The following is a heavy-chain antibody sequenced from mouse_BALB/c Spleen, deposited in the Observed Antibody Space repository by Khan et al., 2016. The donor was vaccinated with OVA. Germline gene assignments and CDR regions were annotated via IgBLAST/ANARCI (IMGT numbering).Heavy chain of an antibody. CDR3: SRTARIKY. CDR1: GYSITSSYG. V-gene: IGHV3-1*02. J-gene: IGHJ2*01. D-gene: IGHD1-2*01. CDR2: IPYSGST. Sequence: VQLQESGPGLVKPSQSLSLTCTATGYSITSSYGCNWNRQSPGNILELMGYIPYSGSTNYNPTLKSRISITRDTSKNTSFLQLNCLTSEDTATYFCSRTARIKYWGQGTTLTVSS.